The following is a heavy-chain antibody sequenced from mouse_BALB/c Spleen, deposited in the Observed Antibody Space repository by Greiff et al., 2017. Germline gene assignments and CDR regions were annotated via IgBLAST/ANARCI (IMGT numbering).Heavy chain of an antibody. CDR2: ISSGGST. D-gene: IGHD2-3*01. Sequence: EVKLMESGGGLVKPGGSLKLSCAASGFTFSSYAMSWVRQTPEKRLEWVASISSGGSTYYPDSVKGRFTISRDNARNILYLQMSSLRSEDTAMYYCARGSGYYYFDYWGQGTTLTVSS. CDR3: ARGSGYYYFDY. J-gene: IGHJ2*01. V-gene: IGHV5-6-5*01. CDR1: GFTFSSYA.